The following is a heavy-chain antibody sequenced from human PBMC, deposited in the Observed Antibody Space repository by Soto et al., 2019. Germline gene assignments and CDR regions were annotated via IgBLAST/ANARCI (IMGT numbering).Heavy chain of an antibody. D-gene: IGHD3-10*01. V-gene: IGHV3-48*02. CDR3: ARDPMVRGEKTYYYYGMDV. Sequence: GGSLRLSCAASGFTFSDHYMDWVRQAPGKGLEWVSYISSSSSTIYYADSVKGRFTISRDNAKNSLYLQMNSLRDEDTAVYYCARDPMVRGEKTYYYYGMDVWGQGTTVTVSS. J-gene: IGHJ6*02. CDR2: ISSSSSTI. CDR1: GFTFSDHY.